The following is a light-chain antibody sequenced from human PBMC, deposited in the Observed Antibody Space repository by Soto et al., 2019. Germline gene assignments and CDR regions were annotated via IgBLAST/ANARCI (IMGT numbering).Light chain of an antibody. Sequence: AIRMTQSPSSFSASTGDRVTITCRASQGISSYLAWYQQKPGKAPKLLIYAASTLHSGVPSRFSGSGSGTDFTLTISCLQSEDFATYYWQQYYRYPPWTFGQGTKVEIK. CDR2: AAS. CDR3: QQYYRYPPWT. V-gene: IGKV1-8*01. CDR1: QGISSY. J-gene: IGKJ1*01.